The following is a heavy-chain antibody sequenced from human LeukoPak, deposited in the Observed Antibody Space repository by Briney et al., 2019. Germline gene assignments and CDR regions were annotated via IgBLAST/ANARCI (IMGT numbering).Heavy chain of an antibody. CDR3: ATASGYDYDYYYMDV. Sequence: GASVKVSCKVSGYTLTELSMHWVRQAPGKGLEWMGGFDPEDGETIYAQKFQGRVTMTEDTSTDTAYMGLSSLRSEDTAVYYCATASGYDYDYYYMDVWGKGTTVTVSS. V-gene: IGHV1-24*01. J-gene: IGHJ6*03. CDR2: FDPEDGET. CDR1: GYTLTELS. D-gene: IGHD5-12*01.